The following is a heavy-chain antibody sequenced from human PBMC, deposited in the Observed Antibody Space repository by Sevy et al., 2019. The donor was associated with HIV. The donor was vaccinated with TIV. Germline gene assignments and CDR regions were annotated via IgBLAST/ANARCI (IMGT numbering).Heavy chain of an antibody. Sequence: ASVKVSCKASGFTFTSSAVQWVRQARGQRLEWIGWIVVGSGNTNYAQKFQARVTITRDMSTSTAYMELSSLRSEDTAVYYCAAADGFIGDFVYWGQGTLVTASS. D-gene: IGHD2-15*01. V-gene: IGHV1-58*01. CDR2: IVVGSGNT. CDR1: GFTFTSSA. CDR3: AAADGFIGDFVY. J-gene: IGHJ4*02.